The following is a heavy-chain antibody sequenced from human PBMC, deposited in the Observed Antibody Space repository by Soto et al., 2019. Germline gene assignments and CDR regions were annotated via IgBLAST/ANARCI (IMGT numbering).Heavy chain of an antibody. CDR3: AKGRVPIEYSSSYFDY. CDR1: GFTFSSYG. V-gene: IGHV3-30*18. Sequence: PGGSLRLSCAASGFTFSSYGMHWVRQAPGKGLEWVAVISYDGSNKYYADSVKGRFTISRDNSKNTLYLQMNSLRAEDTAVYYCAKGRVPIEYSSSYFDYWGQGTLVTVSS. D-gene: IGHD6-6*01. J-gene: IGHJ4*02. CDR2: ISYDGSNK.